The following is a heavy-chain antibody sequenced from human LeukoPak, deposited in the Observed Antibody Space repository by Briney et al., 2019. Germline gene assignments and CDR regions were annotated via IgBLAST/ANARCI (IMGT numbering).Heavy chain of an antibody. CDR2: IRYDGSNK. D-gene: IGHD3-10*01. J-gene: IGHJ6*02. CDR1: GFTFSSYG. Sequence: GGSLRLSCAASGFTFSSYGMPWVRQAPGKGLEWVAFIRYDGSNKYYADSVKGRFTISRDNSKNTLYLQMNSLRAEDTAVYYCAKDPSLLWFGELLQRGAYGMDVWGQGTTVTVSS. CDR3: AKDPSLLWFGELLQRGAYGMDV. V-gene: IGHV3-30*02.